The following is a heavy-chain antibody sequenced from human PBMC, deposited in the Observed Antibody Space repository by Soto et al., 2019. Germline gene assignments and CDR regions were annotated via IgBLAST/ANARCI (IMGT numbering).Heavy chain of an antibody. J-gene: IGHJ6*02. Sequence: QLQLQESGPGLVKPSETLSLTCTVSGGSISSSSYYWGWIRQPPGKGLEWIGSIYYSGSTYYNPSLKSRVTISVDTSKNQFSLKLSSVTAADTAVYYCARHVRGLKEEWGMDVWGQGTTVTVSS. D-gene: IGHD3-3*01. CDR1: GGSISSSSYY. CDR2: IYYSGST. CDR3: ARHVRGLKEEWGMDV. V-gene: IGHV4-39*01.